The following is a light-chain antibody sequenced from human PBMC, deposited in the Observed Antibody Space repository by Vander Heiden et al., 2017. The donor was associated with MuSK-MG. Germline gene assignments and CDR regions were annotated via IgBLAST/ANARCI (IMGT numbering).Light chain of an antibody. J-gene: IGKJ1*01. V-gene: IGKV1-5*03. CDR2: KAS. CDR3: HQYNSYSWT. CDR1: QSISSW. Sequence: DIQMIQSPSTLSASVGDRVTITCRASQSISSWLAWYQQKPGKAPKLLIYKASSLESGVPSRFSGSGSGTEFTLTIIILQPDDFATYYCHQYNSYSWTFGQGTKVDIK.